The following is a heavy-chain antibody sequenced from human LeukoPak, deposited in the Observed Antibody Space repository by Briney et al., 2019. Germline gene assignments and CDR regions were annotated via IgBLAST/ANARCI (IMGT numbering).Heavy chain of an antibody. J-gene: IGHJ4*02. CDR2: INTDGSTT. D-gene: IGHD3-22*01. CDR3: ARSAYYDSRGYYYDY. V-gene: IGHV3-74*01. CDR1: GFTFSRYW. Sequence: GGSLRLSCAASGFTFSRYWMHWVRQAPGEGLVWVSRINTDGSTTTYADSVKGRFTISRDNAKNTLSLQMNSLGAEDTAVYYCARSAYYDSRGYYYDYWGQGTLVTVSS.